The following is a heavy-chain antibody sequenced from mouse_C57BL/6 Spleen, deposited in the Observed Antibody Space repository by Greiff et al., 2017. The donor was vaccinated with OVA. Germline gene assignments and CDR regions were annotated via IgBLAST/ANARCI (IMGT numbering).Heavy chain of an antibody. CDR1: GYAFPNYL. CDR3: ARDKLLDY. D-gene: IGHD4-1*01. V-gene: IGHV1-54*01. CDR2: INPGSGGT. Sequence: QVQLQQSGAELVRPGTSVKVSFKASGYAFPNYLIEWVTQRPGQGLEWVGVINPGSGGTNYNEKCKGKATLPADKSSSNAYMQISSLTSEDSAVYFCARDKLLDYWGQGTTLTVSS. J-gene: IGHJ2*01.